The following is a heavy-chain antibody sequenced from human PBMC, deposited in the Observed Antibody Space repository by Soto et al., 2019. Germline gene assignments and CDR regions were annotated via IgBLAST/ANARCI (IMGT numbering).Heavy chain of an antibody. D-gene: IGHD1-26*01. CDR2: IKMKSEGATT. V-gene: IGHV3-15*07. J-gene: IGHJ6*02. Sequence: EVQLVESGGGLVTPGGSLRLSCAASGFTFTNAWMNWVRQAPGKGLEWVGLIKMKSEGATTHYAAPVNGRFTISRDDSKKMLYLQMTNLKTEDTAVYYCTTLGSHYFYHNFDVWGQETTVTVP. CDR1: GFTFTNAW. CDR3: TTLGSHYFYHNFDV.